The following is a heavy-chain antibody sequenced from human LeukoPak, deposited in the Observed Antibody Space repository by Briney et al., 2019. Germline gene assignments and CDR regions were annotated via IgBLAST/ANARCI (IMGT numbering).Heavy chain of an antibody. CDR3: AKEQVVSPPWVSYFDY. CDR1: GFTFSTYA. V-gene: IGHV3-23*01. D-gene: IGHD1-26*01. J-gene: IGHJ4*02. CDR2: ISGGGDIT. Sequence: GGSLRLSCVASGFTFSTYAMSWVRQTPAKGLEWVSVISGGGDITYYADSVKGRFTISRDNSENTVYLQMNSLRAKDTAVYYCAKEQVVSPPWVSYFDYWAQGTLVTVSS.